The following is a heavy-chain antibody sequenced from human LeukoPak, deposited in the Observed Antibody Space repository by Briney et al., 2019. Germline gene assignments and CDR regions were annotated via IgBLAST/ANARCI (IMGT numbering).Heavy chain of an antibody. D-gene: IGHD3-10*01. CDR1: GGSISIYY. V-gene: IGHV4-4*07. CDR2: VFTSGIT. CDR3: ARESSGSYHNPLGYMDV. J-gene: IGHJ6*03. Sequence: SETLSLTCTVSGGSISIYYWNWIRQPAGKGLEWIWRVFTSGITNYNPSLKSRVSMSVDTSKNQFSLTLSCVTAPDTAVYYCARESSGSYHNPLGYMDVWGKGTTVTVSS.